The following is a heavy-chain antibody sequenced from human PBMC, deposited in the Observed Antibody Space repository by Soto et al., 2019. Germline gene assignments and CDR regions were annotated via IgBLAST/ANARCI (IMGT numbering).Heavy chain of an antibody. CDR2: ISSSSSYK. Sequence: GGSLRLSCAASGFAFNSYAMNWVRHAPGKGLEWVSSISSSSSYKYYSDSVKGRFTISRDNAKNALYLQMNSMSAEETAVYYCARDLALAGNYWGQGTLVTVSS. V-gene: IGHV3-21*06. CDR1: GFAFNSYA. J-gene: IGHJ4*02. CDR3: ARDLALAGNY. D-gene: IGHD6-19*01.